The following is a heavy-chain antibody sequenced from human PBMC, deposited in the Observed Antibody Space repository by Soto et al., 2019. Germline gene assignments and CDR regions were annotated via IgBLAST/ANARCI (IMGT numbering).Heavy chain of an antibody. CDR2: IYYSGST. V-gene: IGHV4-59*01. CDR3: ARDKRVQAYSSSWYQAHYYYGMDV. CDR1: GGSISSYY. Sequence: SETLSLTCTVSGGSISSYYWSWIRQPPGKGLEWIGYIYYSGSTNYNPSLKSRVTISVDTSKNQFSLKLSSVTAADTAVYYCARDKRVQAYSSSWYQAHYYYGMDVWGQVTTVTVSS. D-gene: IGHD6-13*01. J-gene: IGHJ6*02.